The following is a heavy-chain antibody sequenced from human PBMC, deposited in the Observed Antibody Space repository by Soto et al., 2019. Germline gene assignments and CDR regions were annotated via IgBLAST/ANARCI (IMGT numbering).Heavy chain of an antibody. J-gene: IGHJ4*02. V-gene: IGHV1-3*01. Sequence: ASVKVSCKASGYTFTSYAMHWVRQAPGQRLEWMGWINAGNGNTKYSQKFQGRVTITRDTSASTAYMELSSLRSEDTAVYYCARCHDLANRGDFDYWGQGTLVTVSS. D-gene: IGHD3-10*01. CDR2: INAGNGNT. CDR3: ARCHDLANRGDFDY. CDR1: GYTFTSYA.